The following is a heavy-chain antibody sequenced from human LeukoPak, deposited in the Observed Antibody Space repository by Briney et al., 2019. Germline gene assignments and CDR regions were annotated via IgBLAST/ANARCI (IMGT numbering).Heavy chain of an antibody. V-gene: IGHV4-4*09. CDR3: ARREGGPYCSGDCYETWFDP. CDR1: GGCISRYY. Sequence: SGTLSLTCTVSGGCISRYYWSWIRQPPGKGLEWILYIYTSGRTNYKPPLTSRDTISVDTSKNHFSLRLTSVTAADTAVYYCARREGGPYCSGDCYETWFDPWGQGTLVTVSS. CDR2: IYTSGRT. J-gene: IGHJ5*02. D-gene: IGHD2-21*02.